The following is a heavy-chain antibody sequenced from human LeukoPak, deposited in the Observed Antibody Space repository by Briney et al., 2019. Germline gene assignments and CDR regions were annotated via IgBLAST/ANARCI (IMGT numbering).Heavy chain of an antibody. J-gene: IGHJ4*01. CDR3: ARGNGGNSGGLFDY. D-gene: IGHD4-23*01. CDR1: GGSISTYY. Sequence: SETLSLTCTLSGGSISTYYWSWIRQPPGRGRGCIQSIYCSGITTYNPSLKSPVSISVDTSKNQFSLKMSSVTAADTAVYYCARGNGGNSGGLFDYWGQGTLVTVSS. V-gene: IGHV4-59*01. CDR2: IYCSGIT.